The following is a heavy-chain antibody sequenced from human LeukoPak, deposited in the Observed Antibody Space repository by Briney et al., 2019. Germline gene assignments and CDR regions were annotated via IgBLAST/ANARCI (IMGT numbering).Heavy chain of an antibody. CDR3: ARESGEIGRSMDV. CDR1: GDSISSYY. D-gene: IGHD2-15*01. V-gene: IGHV4-4*07. J-gene: IGHJ6*03. CDR2: TYTSGTT. Sequence: PSETLSLTCSVSGDSISSYYWSWIRQPAGKGLEWIGRTYTSGTTNYNTSLMSRVTLSLDTSKNQFSLKLTSVTAADTAVYYCARESGEIGRSMDVWGKGTPVTVSS.